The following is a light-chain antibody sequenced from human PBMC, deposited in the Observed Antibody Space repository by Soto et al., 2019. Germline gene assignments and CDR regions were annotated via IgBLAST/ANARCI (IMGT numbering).Light chain of an antibody. V-gene: IGKV4-1*01. J-gene: IGKJ5*01. CDR2: WAS. Sequence: DIVMTQSPDSLGVSLGERATINCESNQGVLHGAYDKNFLSWYQQKPGQPPKLLIHWASTRESGVPDRFSGSGSGTDFSLTISSLQAEDVAVYYCQQYYTIPITFGQGTRLEIK. CDR3: QQYYTIPIT. CDR1: QGVLHGAYDKNF.